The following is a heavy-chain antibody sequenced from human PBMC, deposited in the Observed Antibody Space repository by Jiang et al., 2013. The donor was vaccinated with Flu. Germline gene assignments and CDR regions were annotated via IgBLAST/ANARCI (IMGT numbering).Heavy chain of an antibody. V-gene: IGHV4-34*01. CDR3: ARGGSRYFDWLPYW. CDR2: INHSGST. CDR1: GGSFSGYY. D-gene: IGHD3-9*01. J-gene: IGHJ4*02. Sequence: SLTCAVYGGSFSGYYWSWIRQPPGKGLEWIGEINHSGSTNYNPSLKSRVTISVDTSKNQFSLKLSSVTAADTAVYYCARGGSRYFDWLPYWWGQGTLVTVSS.